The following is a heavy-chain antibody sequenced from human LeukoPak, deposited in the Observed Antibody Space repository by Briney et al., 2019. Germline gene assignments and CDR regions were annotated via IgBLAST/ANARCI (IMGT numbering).Heavy chain of an antibody. Sequence: KPSETLSLTCTVSGGSIISYYWSWIRQPPGKGLEWVGYIYYSGITNYNPSLKSRVTMSVDTSKNQFSLKLSSVTAADTAVYYCARDYDFWSGSRFDPWGQGTLVTVSS. J-gene: IGHJ5*02. CDR1: GGSIISYY. CDR3: ARDYDFWSGSRFDP. CDR2: IYYSGIT. V-gene: IGHV4-59*12. D-gene: IGHD3-3*01.